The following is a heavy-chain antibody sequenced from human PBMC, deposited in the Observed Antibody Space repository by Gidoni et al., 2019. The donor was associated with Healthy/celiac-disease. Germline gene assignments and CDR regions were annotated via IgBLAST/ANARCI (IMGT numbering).Heavy chain of an antibody. CDR2: IDPSDSYT. CDR3: ARVFDYGDYHNWFDP. J-gene: IGHJ5*02. Sequence: EVQLVQSGAEVKKPGESLRISCKGSGYSFTSYWISWVRQMPGKGLEWMGRIDPSDSYTNYSPSFQGHVTISADKSISTAYLQWSSLKASDTAMYYCARVFDYGDYHNWFDPWGQGTLVTVSS. V-gene: IGHV5-10-1*03. CDR1: GYSFTSYW. D-gene: IGHD4-17*01.